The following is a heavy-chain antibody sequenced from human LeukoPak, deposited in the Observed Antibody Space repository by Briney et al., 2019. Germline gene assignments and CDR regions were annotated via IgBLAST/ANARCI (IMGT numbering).Heavy chain of an antibody. J-gene: IGHJ5*02. CDR2: ISSSSSYI. V-gene: IGHV3-21*01. CDR1: GFTFSSYG. CDR3: ARDPTYSSSPNWFDP. D-gene: IGHD6-6*01. Sequence: GRSLRLSCAASGFTFSSYGMHWVRQAPGKGLEWVSSISSSSSYIYYADSVKGRFTISRDNAKNSLYLQMNSLRAEDTAVYYCARDPTYSSSPNWFDPWGQGTLVTVSS.